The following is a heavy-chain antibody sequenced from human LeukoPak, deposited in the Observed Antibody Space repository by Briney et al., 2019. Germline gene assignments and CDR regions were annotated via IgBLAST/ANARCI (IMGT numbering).Heavy chain of an antibody. Sequence: SETLSLICTVSGGSISISNNYWGGILQSPGKGLECIGKISYSGTTYYNPSLSSRVHMSVDTSKNQFSLSLSSVTAADTAVYYCAKLTDFWRQGSLVTVSS. CDR2: ISYSGTT. V-gene: IGHV4-39*01. CDR3: AKLTDF. CDR1: GGSISISNNY. J-gene: IGHJ4*02.